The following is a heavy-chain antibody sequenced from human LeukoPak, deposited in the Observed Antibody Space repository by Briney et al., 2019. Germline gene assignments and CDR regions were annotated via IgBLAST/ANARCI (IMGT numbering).Heavy chain of an antibody. J-gene: IGHJ5*02. CDR2: INPNSGGT. Sequence: GASVKVSCKASGYTFTGYYMHWVRQAPGQGRAWMGWINPNSGGTNYAQKFQGRVTMTRDTSISTAYRELSRLTSDDTAVYYCARGGIVVVPAAENWFDPWGQGTLVTVSS. V-gene: IGHV1-2*02. CDR3: ARGGIVVVPAAENWFDP. D-gene: IGHD2-2*01. CDR1: GYTFTGYY.